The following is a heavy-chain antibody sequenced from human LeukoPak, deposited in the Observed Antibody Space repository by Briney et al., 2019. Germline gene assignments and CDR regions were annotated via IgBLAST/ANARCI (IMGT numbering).Heavy chain of an antibody. CDR1: GFTFTSSA. D-gene: IGHD2/OR15-2a*01. J-gene: IGHJ4*02. CDR2: IVVGSGNT. V-gene: IGHV1-58*01. CDR3: AVLLSMGYFDY. Sequence: TSVKVSCKASGFTFTSSAVQWVRQARGQRLEWIGWIVVGSGNTNYAQKFQERVTITRDMSTSTAYMELSSLRSEDTAVYYCAVLLSMGYFDYWGQGTLVTVSS.